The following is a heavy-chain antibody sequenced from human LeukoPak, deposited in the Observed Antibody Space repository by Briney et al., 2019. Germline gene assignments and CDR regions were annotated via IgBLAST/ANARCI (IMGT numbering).Heavy chain of an antibody. CDR3: ARGGTYLSAFYI. V-gene: IGHV3-53*01. D-gene: IGHD1-26*01. CDR1: GFTVSRNY. J-gene: IGHJ3*02. CDR2: IYSGGST. Sequence: GGSLRPSCAASGFTVSRNYMSWVRQAPGKGLGWVSIIYSGGSTFYADSVKGRFTISRDNSKNTLYLQMNGLRAETTAVYYCARGGTYLSAFYIWGQGTMVTVSS.